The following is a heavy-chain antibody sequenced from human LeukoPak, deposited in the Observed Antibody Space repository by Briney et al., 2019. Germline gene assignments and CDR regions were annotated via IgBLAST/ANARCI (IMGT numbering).Heavy chain of an antibody. V-gene: IGHV4-39*01. J-gene: IGHJ4*02. D-gene: IGHD1-26*01. CDR1: GGSISSSGYY. CDR2: IYYSGST. Sequence: PSETLSLTCTVSGGSISSSGYYWGWIRQPPGKGLEWIGRIYYSGSTYYNPSLKSRVTMSEDTSKNQFSLKLSSVTAADTAVYYCARLSGTYYNGYFDCWGQGTLVTVSS. CDR3: ARLSGTYYNGYFDC.